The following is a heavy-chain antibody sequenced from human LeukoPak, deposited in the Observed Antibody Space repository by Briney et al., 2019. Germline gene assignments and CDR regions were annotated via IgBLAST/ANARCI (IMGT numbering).Heavy chain of an antibody. V-gene: IGHV3-72*01. J-gene: IGHJ4*02. Sequence: PGGSLRLSCAASGFTLSDHNIDWVRQAPGKGLEWVGRSRNKANRYTTEYAASVKGRFTISRDDSQNSLYLQMNSLRTEDTAVYYCARTYRYDSSGYYVAYWGQGTLVTVSS. CDR1: GFTLSDHN. CDR2: SRNKANRYTT. D-gene: IGHD3-22*01. CDR3: ARTYRYDSSGYYVAY.